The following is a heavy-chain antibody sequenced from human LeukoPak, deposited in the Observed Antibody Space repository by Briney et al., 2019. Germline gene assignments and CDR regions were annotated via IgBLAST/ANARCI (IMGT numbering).Heavy chain of an antibody. CDR2: ISYDGSNK. CDR3: AKDQHHYDFWSGFDY. J-gene: IGHJ4*02. V-gene: IGHV3-30*18. Sequence: GGSLRLSCAASGFTFSSYGMHWVRQAPGKGLECVAVISYDGSNKYYADSVKGRFTISRDNSKNTLYLQMNSLRAEDTAVYYCAKDQHHYDFWSGFDYWGQGTLVTVSS. D-gene: IGHD3-3*01. CDR1: GFTFSSYG.